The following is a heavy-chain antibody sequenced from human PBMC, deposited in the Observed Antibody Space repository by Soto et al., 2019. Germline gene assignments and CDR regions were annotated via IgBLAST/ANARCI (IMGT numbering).Heavy chain of an antibody. J-gene: IGHJ6*02. Sequence: PGGSLRLSCAASGFTFSSYSMNWVRQAPGKGLEWVSSISSSSSYIYYADSVKGRFTISRDNAKNSLYLQMNSLRAEDTAVYYCARDQTVVVVAAILGSYYGMEVWGQGTTVTVSS. CDR2: ISSSSSYI. CDR1: GFTFSSYS. V-gene: IGHV3-21*01. D-gene: IGHD2-15*01. CDR3: ARDQTVVVVAAILGSYYGMEV.